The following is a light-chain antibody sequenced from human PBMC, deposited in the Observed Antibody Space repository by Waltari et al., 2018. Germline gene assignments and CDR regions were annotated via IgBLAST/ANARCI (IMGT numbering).Light chain of an antibody. CDR1: SSDVGANNF. Sequence: QSALTQPRSVSGSPGQSVTISCTGTSSDVGANNFVSWYQHHPDKAPKRIIYDINKRPSGVPQRFAGSKSGNTASLTISGLQAEDEAEYYCCSCVGRNIYWVFGGGTKLTVL. J-gene: IGLJ3*02. CDR3: CSCVGRNIYWV. CDR2: DIN. V-gene: IGLV2-11*01.